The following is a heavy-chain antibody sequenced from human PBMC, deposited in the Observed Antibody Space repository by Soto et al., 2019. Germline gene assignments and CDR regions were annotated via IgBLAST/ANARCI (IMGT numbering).Heavy chain of an antibody. CDR3: ARGSDVWFGELWQ. D-gene: IGHD3-10*01. V-gene: IGHV3-64*01. CDR2: ISRDGANT. J-gene: IGHJ4*02. Sequence: EVQLVESGRGLVQPGGSLRLSCAASGFNFSSYSMHWVRQAPGKGLEYVSAISRDGANTQYANSVKARFTISRDNSKSTLYLQMGSLRAEDMAVYYCARGSDVWFGELWQWGQGTLVTVSS. CDR1: GFNFSSYS.